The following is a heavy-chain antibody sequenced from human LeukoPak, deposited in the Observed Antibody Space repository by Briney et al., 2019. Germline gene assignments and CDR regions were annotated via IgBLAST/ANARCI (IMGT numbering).Heavy chain of an antibody. CDR1: GFTFSSYG. D-gene: IGHD3-22*01. J-gene: IGHJ4*02. CDR3: AKPVVLYYYDSSGPDY. CDR2: IRYDGSNK. Sequence: GGSLRLSCAASGFTFSSYGMHWVPKAPGKGLEWVAFIRYDGSNKYYADSVKGRFTISRDNSKNTLYLQMNSLRAEDTAVYYCAKPVVLYYYDSSGPDYWGQGTLVTVPS. V-gene: IGHV3-30*02.